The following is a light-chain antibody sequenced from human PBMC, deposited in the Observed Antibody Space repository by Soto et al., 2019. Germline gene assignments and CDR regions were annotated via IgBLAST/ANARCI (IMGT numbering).Light chain of an antibody. J-gene: IGKJ4*01. CDR1: QSVSSN. Sequence: EIVMTQSPATLSVSPGERATLSCMASQSVSSNLAWYQQKPGQAPRLLIYGASTRATGIPARFSGSGSGTEFTLTISSLQSEDFAVYYCQQYNNWPRRLTFGGGTKV. CDR3: QQYNNWPRRLT. V-gene: IGKV3-15*01. CDR2: GAS.